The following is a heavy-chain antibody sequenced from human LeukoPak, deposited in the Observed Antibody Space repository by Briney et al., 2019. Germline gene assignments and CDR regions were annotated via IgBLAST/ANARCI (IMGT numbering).Heavy chain of an antibody. D-gene: IGHD3-3*02. CDR1: EFSVGSNY. CDR3: AKIRPPAYDI. CDR2: IYSGGYT. V-gene: IGHV3-53*01. Sequence: PGGSLRLSCAASEFSVGSNYMTWVRQAPGKGLEWVSVIYSGGYTYYADSVKGRFTISRDNSKNTLYLQMNSLRAEDTAVYYCAKIRPPAYDIWGQGTMVTVSS. J-gene: IGHJ3*02.